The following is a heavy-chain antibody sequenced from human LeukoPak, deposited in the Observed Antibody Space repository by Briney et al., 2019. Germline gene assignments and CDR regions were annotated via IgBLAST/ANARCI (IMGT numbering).Heavy chain of an antibody. CDR1: GGSISSYY. Sequence: PSETLSLTCTVSGGSISSYYWSWIRQPPGKGLEWIGYIYYSGSTNYNPSLKSRVTISVDTSKNQLSLKLSSVTAADTAVYYCAAYGDSGVDIWGQGTMVTVSS. V-gene: IGHV4-59*12. D-gene: IGHD4-17*01. CDR2: IYYSGST. J-gene: IGHJ3*02. CDR3: AAYGDSGVDI.